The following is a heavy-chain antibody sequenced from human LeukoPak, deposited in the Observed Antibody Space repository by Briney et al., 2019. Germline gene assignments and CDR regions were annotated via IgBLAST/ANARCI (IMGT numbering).Heavy chain of an antibody. V-gene: IGHV1-18*01. CDR2: ISAYNGNT. J-gene: IGHJ5*02. Sequence: ASVKVSCKASGYTFTSYGISWVRQAPGQGLEWMGWISAYNGNTNYAQKLQGRGTMTTDTSTSTAYMELRSLRSDDKAVYYCARKAYDSSGYYSGNWFDPWGQGTLVTVSS. D-gene: IGHD3-22*01. CDR1: GYTFTSYG. CDR3: ARKAYDSSGYYSGNWFDP.